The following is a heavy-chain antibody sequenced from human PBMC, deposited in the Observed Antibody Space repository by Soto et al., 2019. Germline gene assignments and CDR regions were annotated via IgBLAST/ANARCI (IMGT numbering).Heavy chain of an antibody. CDR2: ISGSGGST. J-gene: IGHJ6*02. V-gene: IGHV3-23*01. Sequence: GGSLRLSCAASGFTFSSYAMSWVRQAPGKGLEWVSAISGSGGSTYYADSVKGRFTISRDNSKNTLYLQMNSLRAEDTAVYYCATSPPYCSGGSCYPDPYYYYYYGMDVWGQGTTVTVSS. CDR1: GFTFSSYA. CDR3: ATSPPYCSGGSCYPDPYYYYYYGMDV. D-gene: IGHD2-15*01.